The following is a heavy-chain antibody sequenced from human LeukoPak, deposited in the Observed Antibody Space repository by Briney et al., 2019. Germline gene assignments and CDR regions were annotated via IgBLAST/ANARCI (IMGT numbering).Heavy chain of an antibody. CDR1: GGSFSGYY. CDR2: INHSGST. D-gene: IGHD2-2*01. V-gene: IGHV4-34*01. CDR3: ARGGSSTTWELYNWFDP. Sequence: SETLSLTCAVYGGSFSGYYWSWIRQPPGKGLGWIGEINHSGSTNYNPSLKSRVTISVDTSKNQFSLKLSSVTAADTAVYYCARGGSSTTWELYNWFDPWGQGTLVTVSS. J-gene: IGHJ5*02.